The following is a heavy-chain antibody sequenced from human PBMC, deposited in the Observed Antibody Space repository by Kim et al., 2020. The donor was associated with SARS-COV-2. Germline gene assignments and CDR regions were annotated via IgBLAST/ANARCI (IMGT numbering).Heavy chain of an antibody. Sequence: SETLSLTCTVSGGSISSGGYYWSWIRQHPGKGLEWIGYIYYSGSTYYNPSLKSRVTISVDTSKNQFSLKLSSVTAADTAVYYCARISVDTAMVVDYWGQGTLGTVSS. D-gene: IGHD5-18*01. CDR3: ARISVDTAMVVDY. V-gene: IGHV4-31*03. J-gene: IGHJ4*02. CDR2: IYYSGST. CDR1: GGSISSGGYY.